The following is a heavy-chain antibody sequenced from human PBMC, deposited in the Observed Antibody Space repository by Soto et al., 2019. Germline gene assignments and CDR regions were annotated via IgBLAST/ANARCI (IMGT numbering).Heavy chain of an antibody. J-gene: IGHJ4*02. CDR1: GFTFRSYS. V-gene: IGHV3-48*04. D-gene: IGHD5-18*01. CDR3: AKDEGYTYGHGQAY. Sequence: PGGSLRLSCAVSGFTFRSYSMHWVRQSPGKGLEWISYISSGGDTKYYADSVTGRFTISRDNSMDTLYLQMNSLRAEDTAVYYCAKDEGYTYGHGQAYSGQGALVTVSS. CDR2: ISSGGDTK.